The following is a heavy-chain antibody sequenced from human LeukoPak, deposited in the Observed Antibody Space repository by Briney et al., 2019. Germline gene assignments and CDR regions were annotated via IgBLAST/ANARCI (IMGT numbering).Heavy chain of an antibody. J-gene: IGHJ5*02. CDR2: IYYSGST. Sequence: SETLSLTCTVSGGSISSSSYYWGWIRQPPGKGLEWIGSIYYSGSTYYNPSLKSRVTISVDTSKNQFSLKLSSVTAADTAVYYCARSVAAAGTWNWFDPWGQGTLVTVSS. CDR3: ARSVAAAGTWNWFDP. V-gene: IGHV4-39*07. CDR1: GGSISSSSYY. D-gene: IGHD6-13*01.